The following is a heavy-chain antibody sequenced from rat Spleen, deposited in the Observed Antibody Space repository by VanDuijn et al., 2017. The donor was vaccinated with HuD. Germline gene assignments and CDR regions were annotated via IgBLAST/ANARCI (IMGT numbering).Heavy chain of an antibody. V-gene: IGHV2-32*01. Sequence: QVQLKESGPGLVQPSQTLSLTCTVSGFSLTSYHVHWVRQPPGKGLEWMGVVWSDGDTSYNSSLTSRLSISRDTSKSQVFLSMSSLQTEDTATYYCARAGSAAISLGNWFAYWGQGTLVTVSS. CDR2: VWSDGDT. CDR3: ARAGSAAISLGNWFAY. D-gene: IGHD1-2*01. CDR1: GFSLTSYH. J-gene: IGHJ3*01.